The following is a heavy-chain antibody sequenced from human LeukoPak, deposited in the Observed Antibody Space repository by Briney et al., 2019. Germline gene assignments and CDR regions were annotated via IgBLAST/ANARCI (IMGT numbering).Heavy chain of an antibody. D-gene: IGHD3-22*01. J-gene: IGHJ4*02. V-gene: IGHV4-61*08. CDR1: GGSISSGGYS. CDR3: ARQPGITFIAYLDH. CDR2: TYYSGST. Sequence: SETLSLTCAVSGGSISSGGYSWSWIRQPPGKGLEWIGYTYYSGSTNYNPSLKSRVTMSVDTSKKQFSLKLSSVTAADTAVYYCARQPGITFIAYLDHWGQGTLVTVSS.